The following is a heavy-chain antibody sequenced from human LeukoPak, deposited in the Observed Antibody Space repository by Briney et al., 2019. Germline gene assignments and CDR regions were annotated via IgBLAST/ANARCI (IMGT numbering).Heavy chain of an antibody. D-gene: IGHD2-15*01. Sequence: ASVKVSCKASGYTFTSDGISWVRQAPGQGLEWMGWISAYNGNTNYAQKLQGRVTMTTDTSTSTAYMELRSLRSDDTAVYYCVRADVAATKDYWGQGTLVTVSS. CDR1: GYTFTSDG. CDR2: ISAYNGNT. V-gene: IGHV1-18*01. CDR3: VRADVAATKDY. J-gene: IGHJ4*02.